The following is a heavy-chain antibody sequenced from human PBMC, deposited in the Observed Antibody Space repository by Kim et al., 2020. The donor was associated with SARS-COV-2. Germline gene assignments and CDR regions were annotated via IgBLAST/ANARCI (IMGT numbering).Heavy chain of an antibody. D-gene: IGHD1-26*01. Sequence: GESLKISCKGSGFTLSNYWIGWVRQMPGKGLEWMGIISPDDSDTRYSPSFQGQVTLSADNSLNTAYLQWSSLKTSDTAIYYCARTYSGSFWGAYYFDVW. CDR1: GFTLSNYW. J-gene: IGHJ6*03. CDR3: ARTYSGSFWGAYYFDV. V-gene: IGHV5-51*01. CDR2: ISPDDSDT.